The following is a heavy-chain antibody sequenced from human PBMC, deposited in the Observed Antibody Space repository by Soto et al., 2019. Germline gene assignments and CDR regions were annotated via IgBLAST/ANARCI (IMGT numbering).Heavy chain of an antibody. V-gene: IGHV3-23*01. CDR3: GRGSIIMFHMWFAP. CDR2: ISNSGGTT. Sequence: EVQLLESGGGSLQPGGSLRLSCAASQFAFSKYDMTWVRQAPGKGLEWVSSISNSGGTTYYADSVKGRFTISRDNSKNTLYLKMNGLRADDRAVYYWGRGSIIMFHMWFAPGGQGPLVPVSS. D-gene: IGHD3-10*02. J-gene: IGHJ5*02. CDR1: QFAFSKYD.